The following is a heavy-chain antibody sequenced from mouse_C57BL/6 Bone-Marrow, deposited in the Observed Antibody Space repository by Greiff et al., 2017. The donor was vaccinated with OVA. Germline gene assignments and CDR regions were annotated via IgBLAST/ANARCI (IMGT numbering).Heavy chain of an antibody. V-gene: IGHV1-15*01. CDR3: TRTPLYYGSSYDAMGC. D-gene: IGHD1-1*01. CDR2: IDPETGGT. CDR1: GYTFTDYE. Sequence: VQLQQSGAELVRPGASVTLSCKASGYTFTDYEMHWVKQTPVHGLEWIGAIDPETGGTTYNQKFKGKAILTADKSSSTAYMELRSLTSEDSAVYYCTRTPLYYGSSYDAMGCWGQGTSVTVS. J-gene: IGHJ4*01.